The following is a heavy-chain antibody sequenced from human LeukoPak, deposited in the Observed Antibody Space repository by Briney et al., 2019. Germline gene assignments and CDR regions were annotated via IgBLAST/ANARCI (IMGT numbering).Heavy chain of an antibody. CDR3: ARPSAYCSGGSCYGNWFDP. Sequence: PGGSLRLSCAASGFTFSSYGMHWVRQAPGKGLEWVAFIRYDGSNKYYADSVKGRFTISRDNSKNTLYLQMNSLRAEDTAVYYCARPSAYCSGGSCYGNWFDPWGQGTLVTVSS. D-gene: IGHD2-15*01. CDR2: IRYDGSNK. V-gene: IGHV3-30*02. CDR1: GFTFSSYG. J-gene: IGHJ5*02.